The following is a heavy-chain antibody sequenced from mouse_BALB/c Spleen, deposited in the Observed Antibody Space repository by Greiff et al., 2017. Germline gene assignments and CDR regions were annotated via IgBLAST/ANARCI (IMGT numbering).Heavy chain of an antibody. Sequence: QVQLKQSAAELARPGASVKMSCKASGYTFTSYTMHWVKQRPGQGLEWIGYINPSSGYTEYNQKFKDKTTLTADKSSSTAYMQLSSLTSEDSAVYYCARSGVIYYYGSSYGGLFDYWGQGTTLTVSS. J-gene: IGHJ2*01. V-gene: IGHV1-4*02. CDR3: ARSGVIYYYGSSYGGLFDY. D-gene: IGHD1-1*01. CDR1: GYTFTSYT. CDR2: INPSSGYT.